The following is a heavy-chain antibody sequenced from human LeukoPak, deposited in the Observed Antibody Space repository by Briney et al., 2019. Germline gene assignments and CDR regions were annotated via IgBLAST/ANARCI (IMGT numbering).Heavy chain of an antibody. CDR1: RLPFSTYA. CDR3: ARVAVSGTRSFDI. V-gene: IGHV3-23*01. D-gene: IGHD6-19*01. CDR2: MSASGFST. J-gene: IGHJ3*02. Sequence: PGGSLRLSCVASRLPFSTYAMSWVRQAPGKGLEWVSTMSASGFSTYYRDSVEGRFTISRDNSKNTLYLQMNSLRAEDTATYYCARVAVSGTRSFDIWGHGTMVTVSS.